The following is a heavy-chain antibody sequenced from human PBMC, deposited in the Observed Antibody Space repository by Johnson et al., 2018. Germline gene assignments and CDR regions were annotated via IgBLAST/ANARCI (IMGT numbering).Heavy chain of an antibody. Sequence: QVQLQESGGGVVQPGRSLRLSCAASGFTFSSYGMHWVRQAPGKGLEWVAVIWYDGSNKYYADSVKGRFTIARDNSKNTLYLQMNSLRAEDTAVYYCARGYSYGGNYYYGMDVWGQGTTVTGSS. J-gene: IGHJ6*02. CDR3: ARGYSYGGNYYYGMDV. D-gene: IGHD5-18*01. CDR2: IWYDGSNK. V-gene: IGHV3-33*01. CDR1: GFTFSSYG.